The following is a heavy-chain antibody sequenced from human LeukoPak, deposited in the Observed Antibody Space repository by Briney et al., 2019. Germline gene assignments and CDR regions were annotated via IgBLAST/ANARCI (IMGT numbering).Heavy chain of an antibody. V-gene: IGHV3-33*06. CDR2: IWYDGSNK. D-gene: IGHD3-3*01. J-gene: IGHJ4*02. CDR1: GFTFSSYG. CDR3: AKDSRDFWSGYQDY. Sequence: GRSLRLSCAASGFTFSSYGMHWVRQAPGKGLEWGAVIWYDGSNKYYADSVKGRFTISRDNSKNTLYLQMNSLRAEDTAVYYCAKDSRDFWSGYQDYWGQGTLVTVSS.